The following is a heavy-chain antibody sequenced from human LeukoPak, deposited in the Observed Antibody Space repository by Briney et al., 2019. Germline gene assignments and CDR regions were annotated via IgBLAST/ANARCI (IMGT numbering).Heavy chain of an antibody. CDR2: INPNSGGT. CDR3: ARGPRLVPLDAFDI. CDR1: GYTFTGYY. D-gene: IGHD3-9*01. J-gene: IGHJ3*02. Sequence: ASVKVSCKASGYTFTGYYMRWVRQAPGQGLEWMGWINPNSGGTNYAQKFRGRVTMTRDTSISTAYMELSRLRSDDTAVYYCARGPRLVPLDAFDIWGQGTMVTVSS. V-gene: IGHV1-2*02.